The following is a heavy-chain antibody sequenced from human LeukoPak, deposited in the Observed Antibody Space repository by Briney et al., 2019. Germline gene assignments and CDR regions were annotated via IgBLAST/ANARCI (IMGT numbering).Heavy chain of an antibody. CDR3: AKVDDSSGYYFYYFDY. V-gene: IGHV3-23*01. J-gene: IGHJ4*02. D-gene: IGHD3-22*01. Sequence: GGSLRLSCAASGFTFSNYAMSWVRQAPGKGLEWVSAISGSGGSTYYADSVKGRFTISRDNSKNTLYLQMNSLRAEDTAVYYCAKVDDSSGYYFYYFDYWGQGTLVTVSS. CDR1: GFTFSNYA. CDR2: ISGSGGST.